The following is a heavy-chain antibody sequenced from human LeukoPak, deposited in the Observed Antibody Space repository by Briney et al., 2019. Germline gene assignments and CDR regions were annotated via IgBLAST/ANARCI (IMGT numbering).Heavy chain of an antibody. Sequence: GRSLRLSCAASGFTFNNYGMHWVRQAPGKGLECMAIISYDGSNKYYADSVKGRFTISRDNSKNTLYLQMSSLRAEDTGIYYCARRTQYLAFDYWGQGALVTVSS. V-gene: IGHV3-30*03. CDR1: GFTFNNYG. CDR2: ISYDGSNK. J-gene: IGHJ4*02. D-gene: IGHD2-15*01. CDR3: ARRTQYLAFDY.